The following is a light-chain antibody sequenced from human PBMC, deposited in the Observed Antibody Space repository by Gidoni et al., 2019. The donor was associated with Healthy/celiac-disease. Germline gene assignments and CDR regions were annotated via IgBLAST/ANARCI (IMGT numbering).Light chain of an antibody. Sequence: IVLTQSPGTLSLTPGERATLSCRASQSVSSIYLAWYQHKPGQAPRLLIYGASSRATGIPDRFSGSGSGTDFTLTISRLEPEDFAVYYCQQYCSSLTFGGGTKVEIK. J-gene: IGKJ4*01. CDR3: QQYCSSLT. V-gene: IGKV3-20*01. CDR2: GAS. CDR1: QSVSSIY.